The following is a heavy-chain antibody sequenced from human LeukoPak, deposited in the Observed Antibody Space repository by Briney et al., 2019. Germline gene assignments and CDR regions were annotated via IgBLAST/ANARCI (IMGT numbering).Heavy chain of an antibody. J-gene: IGHJ4*02. D-gene: IGHD3-10*01. CDR2: IYWDEDK. CDR1: GFSLNSDGVG. CDR3: AHKGGFGELEY. V-gene: IGHV2-5*02. Sequence: SGPTLVTPTQTLTLTCSFSGFSLNSDGVGITWLRQPPGKALEWLALIYWDEDKRYSPSLEARLTITKGSSKNQLVLTMTDMGPADTGTCYCAHKGGFGELEYWGPGNLVTVSS.